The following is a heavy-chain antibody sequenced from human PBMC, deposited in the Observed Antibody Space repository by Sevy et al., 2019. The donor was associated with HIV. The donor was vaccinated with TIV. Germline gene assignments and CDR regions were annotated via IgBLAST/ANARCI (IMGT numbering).Heavy chain of an antibody. CDR2: ISSSSSTI. CDR3: ARERKIYDSSGYYFHFDY. Sequence: GGSLRLSCAASGFTFSSYSMNWVRQAPGKGLEWVSYISSSSSTIYYEDSVKGRFTISRDNAKNSLYLQMNSLRDEDTAVYYCARERKIYDSSGYYFHFDYWGQGTLVTVSS. J-gene: IGHJ4*02. D-gene: IGHD3-22*01. CDR1: GFTFSSYS. V-gene: IGHV3-48*02.